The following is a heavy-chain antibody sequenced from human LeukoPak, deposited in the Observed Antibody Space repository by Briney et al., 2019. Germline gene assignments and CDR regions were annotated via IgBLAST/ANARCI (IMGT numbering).Heavy chain of an antibody. CDR1: GYTFTGYY. V-gene: IGHV1-46*01. CDR3: TRGGEYSASPGVY. J-gene: IGHJ4*02. D-gene: IGHD2/OR15-2a*01. CDR2: INPSGGST. Sequence: ASVKVSCKASGYTFTGYYIHWVRQAPGQGLEWMGIINPSGGSTNYAQKFQGRVTMTRDTSMSTVYLELSSLRSEDTAVYYCTRGGEYSASPGVYWGQGTLVTVSS.